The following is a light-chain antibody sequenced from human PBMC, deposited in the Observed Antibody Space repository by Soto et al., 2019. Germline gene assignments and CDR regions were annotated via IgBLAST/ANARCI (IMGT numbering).Light chain of an antibody. J-gene: IGKJ5*01. V-gene: IGKV3D-20*02. CDR3: QQRSNWPIT. Sequence: EIVMTQSPATLSVSPGEIATLYFSASQSVISNLAWYQQTPGQAPSLLIHGISNRATGVPDRFSGSGSGTDFTLTISRLEPEDFAVYYCQQRSNWPITFGQGTRLEIK. CDR2: GIS. CDR1: QSVISN.